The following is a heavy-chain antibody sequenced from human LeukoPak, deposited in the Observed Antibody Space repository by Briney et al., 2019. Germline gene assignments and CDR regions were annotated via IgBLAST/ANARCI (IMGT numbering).Heavy chain of an antibody. CDR2: IYYSGST. V-gene: IGHV4-59*01. CDR3: ARSSLGEGENY. Sequence: PSETLSLTCTVSGGFISSYSWSWIRQPPGRGLEWIGYIYYSGSTNYNPSLKSRVTISVDTSKNQFSLKLSSVTAADTAVYYCARSSLGEGENYWGQGTLVTVSS. D-gene: IGHD3-16*01. J-gene: IGHJ4*02. CDR1: GGFISSYS.